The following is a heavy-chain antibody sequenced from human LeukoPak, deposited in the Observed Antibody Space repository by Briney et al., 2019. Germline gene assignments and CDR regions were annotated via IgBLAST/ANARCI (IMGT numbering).Heavy chain of an antibody. CDR1: GLSFLSYS. V-gene: IGHV3-21*01. CDR3: ARDFGRWFFDY. D-gene: IGHD4-23*01. J-gene: IGHJ4*02. Sequence: GGSLRLSCAASGLSFLSYSMNWVRQAPGKGLEWVSSISSISSYVYYADSVKGRFTISRDNAKNSLYLQMNSLRAEDTAVYYCARDFGRWFFDYWGQGTLVTVSS. CDR2: ISSISSYV.